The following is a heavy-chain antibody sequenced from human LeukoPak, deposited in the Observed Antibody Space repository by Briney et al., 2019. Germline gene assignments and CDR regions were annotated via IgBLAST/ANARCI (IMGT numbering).Heavy chain of an antibody. CDR1: AASISSSSHH. Sequence: SETLSLTCTVSAASISSSSHHWGWIRQSPGKGLEWIGSVYYGRTTYYSPSLDSRVTISLDTSANQFSLQLNSVTAADTAVYYCVRHDGRGGATMGAFDSWGQGTLVTVSS. V-gene: IGHV4-39*01. CDR2: VYYGRTT. CDR3: VRHDGRGGATMGAFDS. D-gene: IGHD4/OR15-4a*01. J-gene: IGHJ5*01.